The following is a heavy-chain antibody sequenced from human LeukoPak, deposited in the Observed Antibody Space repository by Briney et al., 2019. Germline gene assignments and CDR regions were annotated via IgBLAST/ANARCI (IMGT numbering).Heavy chain of an antibody. CDR3: ARDGNGDYGNYYYGMDV. Sequence: PGGSLRLSCAASGFTFTSYGISWVRQAPGQGLEWMGWISAYNGNTNYAQKLQGRVTMTTDTSTSTAYMELRSLRSDDTAVYYCARDGNGDYGNYYYGMDVWGQGTTVTVSS. D-gene: IGHD4-17*01. J-gene: IGHJ6*02. CDR1: GFTFTSYG. CDR2: ISAYNGNT. V-gene: IGHV1-18*01.